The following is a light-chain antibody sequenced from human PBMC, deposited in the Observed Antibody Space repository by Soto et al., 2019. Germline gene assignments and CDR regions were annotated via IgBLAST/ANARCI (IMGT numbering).Light chain of an antibody. CDR3: QQYGGSRWT. CDR2: GAS. J-gene: IGKJ1*01. CDR1: QSVVTNS. V-gene: IGKV3-20*01. Sequence: EIVLTQSPGTLSLSPGERATLSCRASQSVVTNSLAWYQQKPGQAPRLIIYGASNRATGIPDRFSGRGSGTDFTLTISRLEPEDCAVYCCQQYGGSRWTFGQGTKVEIQ.